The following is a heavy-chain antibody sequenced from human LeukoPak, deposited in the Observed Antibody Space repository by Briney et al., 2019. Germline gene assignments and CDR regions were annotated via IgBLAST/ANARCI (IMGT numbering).Heavy chain of an antibody. CDR1: GFTFISYG. CDR3: FTGSEFYYDS. D-gene: IGHD1-14*01. CDR2: TSTDGSEQ. J-gene: IGHJ4*02. Sequence: GGALRLSCAASGFTFISYGMHWVRQAPGKGLAGVAVTSTDGSEQYYADSVRGRFTSSRDNSKNTVFLQMNSLTTADTAVYSCFTGSEFYYDSWGQGTLVTVSS. V-gene: IGHV3-30*19.